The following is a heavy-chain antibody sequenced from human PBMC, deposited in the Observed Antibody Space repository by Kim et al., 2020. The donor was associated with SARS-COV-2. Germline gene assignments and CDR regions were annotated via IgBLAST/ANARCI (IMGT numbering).Heavy chain of an antibody. CDR2: INVSGGLT. Sequence: GGSLRLSCAASGFTFSNHFMSWVRQAPEKGLEWVSTINVSGGLTYYADSVRGRFTISRDNSKNTLYLQLNSLRAEDTAVYYCAKAPADTGSVIYYYHYALDVWGQGTTVTVSS. J-gene: IGHJ6*02. CDR3: AKAPADTGSVIYYYHYALDV. D-gene: IGHD1-26*01. CDR1: GFTFSNHF. V-gene: IGHV3-23*01.